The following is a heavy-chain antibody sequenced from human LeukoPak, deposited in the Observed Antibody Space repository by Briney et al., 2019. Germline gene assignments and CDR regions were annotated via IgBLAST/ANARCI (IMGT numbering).Heavy chain of an antibody. CDR1: GFTFSSHA. J-gene: IGHJ4*02. CDR2: ISSSDGST. Sequence: GGSLRLSCAASGFTFSSHAMSWVRQAPGKGLEWVSAISSSDGSTYYADSVKGRFTISRDNSKNTLYLQMNSLRAEDTAVYYCAKVWDTYYYDSSGSFEYWGQGTLVTVSS. V-gene: IGHV3-23*01. D-gene: IGHD3-22*01. CDR3: AKVWDTYYYDSSGSFEY.